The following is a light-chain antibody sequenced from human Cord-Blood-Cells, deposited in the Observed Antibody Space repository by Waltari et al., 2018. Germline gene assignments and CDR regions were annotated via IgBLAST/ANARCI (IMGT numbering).Light chain of an antibody. Sequence: SVLTQPPSASWTPGQRVISSWSGSSSNIGRKTGIWYQQRPGTAHKLLIYRNNQRPSGVPDRFSGSKSGTSASLAISGLQAEDEADYYCAAWDDSLNGPVFGGGTKLTVL. CDR2: RNN. V-gene: IGLV1-44*01. J-gene: IGLJ3*02. CDR3: AAWDDSLNGPV. CDR1: SSNIGRKT.